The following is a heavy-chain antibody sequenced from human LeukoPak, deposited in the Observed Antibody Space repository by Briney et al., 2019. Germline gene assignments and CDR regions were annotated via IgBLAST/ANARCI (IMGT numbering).Heavy chain of an antibody. J-gene: IGHJ4*02. V-gene: IGHV3-23*01. CDR2: VSSSGSST. D-gene: IGHD2-2*02. CDR1: GFTFSNAW. Sequence: GGSLRLSCAASGFTFSNAWMSWVRQAPGKGLEWVSTVSSSGSSTYYADSVKGRFTISRDNSKNTLYLQMNSLRADDTAVYYCAKVDCSSTTCYTVDYWGQGTLVTVSS. CDR3: AKVDCSSTTCYTVDY.